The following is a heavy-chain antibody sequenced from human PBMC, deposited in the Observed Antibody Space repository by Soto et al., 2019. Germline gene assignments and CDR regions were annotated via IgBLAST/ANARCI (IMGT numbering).Heavy chain of an antibody. V-gene: IGHV3-23*01. CDR1: GFTFSSYA. Sequence: EVQLLESGGGLVQPGGSLRLSCAASGFTFSSYAMSWVRQAPGKGLEWVSAISGSGGTTYYADSVKGRFTISRDNSKNTLSLQMNSLRAEDTAVYYCAKDKYDIVSGYPYYFDYWGQGTLVTVSS. CDR3: AKDKYDIVSGYPYYFDY. D-gene: IGHD3-9*01. CDR2: ISGSGGTT. J-gene: IGHJ4*02.